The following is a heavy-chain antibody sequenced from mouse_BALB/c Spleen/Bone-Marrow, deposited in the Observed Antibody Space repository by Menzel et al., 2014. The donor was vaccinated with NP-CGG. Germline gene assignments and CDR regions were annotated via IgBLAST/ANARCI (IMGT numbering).Heavy chain of an antibody. V-gene: IGHV1S81*02. CDR1: GYTFASYY. D-gene: IGHD2-3*01. CDR3: TRYGYDPLYAMDY. J-gene: IGHJ4*01. Sequence: LQESGAELVKPGASVKLSCKASGYTFASYYMYWVKQRPGQGLEWIGGINPSNGGTNFNGKFKSKATLTVDKSSSTAYMQLSSLTSEDSAVYYCTRYGYDPLYAMDYWGQGTSVTGSS. CDR2: INPSNGGT.